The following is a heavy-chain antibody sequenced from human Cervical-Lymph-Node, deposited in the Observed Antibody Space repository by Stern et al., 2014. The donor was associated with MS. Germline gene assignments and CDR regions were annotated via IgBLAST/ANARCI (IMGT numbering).Heavy chain of an antibody. J-gene: IGHJ6*02. CDR2: IKSKTDGGTT. CDR1: GFTFRNAW. CDR3: TTLDRSYPYYCYGMDV. V-gene: IGHV3-15*01. D-gene: IGHD1-26*01. Sequence: EVQLVESGGGLVKPGGSLRLSCAASGFTFRNAWMTWIRQAPGKGLEWAGRIKSKTDGGTTDHAPPVKGRFTISRYDSKNTLYLQMNSLKTEDTAVYYCTTLDRSYPYYCYGMDVWGQGTTVTVSS.